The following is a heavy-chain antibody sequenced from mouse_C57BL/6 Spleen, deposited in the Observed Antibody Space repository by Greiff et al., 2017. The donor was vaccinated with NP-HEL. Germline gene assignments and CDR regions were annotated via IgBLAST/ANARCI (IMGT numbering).Heavy chain of an antibody. D-gene: IGHD4-1*01. Sequence: VQLQQSGAELVKPGASVKLSCKASGYTFTSYWMHWVKQRPGQGLEWIGMIHPNSGSTNYNEKFKSKAKLTVDKSSSTAYMRLSSLTSEDSAVYYCARDLTGTEAMDYWGQGTSVTVSS. CDR2: IHPNSGST. J-gene: IGHJ4*01. CDR1: GYTFTSYW. CDR3: ARDLTGTEAMDY. V-gene: IGHV1-64*01.